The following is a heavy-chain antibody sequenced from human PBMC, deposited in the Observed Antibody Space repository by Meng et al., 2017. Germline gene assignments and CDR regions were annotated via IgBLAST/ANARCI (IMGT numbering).Heavy chain of an antibody. CDR2: ISSSSSYI. J-gene: IGHJ6*02. CDR3: AKFFRRVAGSREPPYYYYGMDV. Sequence: GESLKISCAASGFTSSSYSMNWVRQAPGKGLEWVSSISSSSSYIYYADSVKGRFTISRDNSKNTLYLQMNSLRAEDTAVYYCAKFFRRVAGSREPPYYYYGMDVWGQGTTVTVSS. V-gene: IGHV3-21*04. D-gene: IGHD6-19*01. CDR1: GFTSSSYS.